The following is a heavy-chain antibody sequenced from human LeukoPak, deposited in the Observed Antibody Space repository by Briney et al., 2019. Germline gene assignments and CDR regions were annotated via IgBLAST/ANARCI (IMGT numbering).Heavy chain of an antibody. J-gene: IGHJ6*03. CDR3: AKVVDCSSTSCYFRDYYYYMDV. D-gene: IGHD2-2*01. V-gene: IGHV3-30*02. Sequence: GGSLRLSCAASGFTFSSHGMHWVRQAPGKGLEWVAFIRYDGSNKYYADSVKGRFTISRDNSKNTLYLQMNSLRAEDTAVYYCAKVVDCSSTSCYFRDYYYYMDVWGKGTTVTVSS. CDR2: IRYDGSNK. CDR1: GFTFSSHG.